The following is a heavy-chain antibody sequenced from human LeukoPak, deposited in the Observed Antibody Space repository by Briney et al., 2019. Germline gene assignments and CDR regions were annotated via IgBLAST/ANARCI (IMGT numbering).Heavy chain of an antibody. CDR2: IGASGEST. CDR1: GFTFSVAA. J-gene: IGHJ3*01. CDR3: AKDVQLST. V-gene: IGHV3-23*01. D-gene: IGHD5-24*01. Sequence: GGSLRLSCAASGFTFSVAAVTWVRQAPGKGLEWVSLIGASGESTYYADSVKGRFTISRDNSKNTLSLQMNSLRVEDTAMYFCAKDVQLSTWGLGTMVTVSS.